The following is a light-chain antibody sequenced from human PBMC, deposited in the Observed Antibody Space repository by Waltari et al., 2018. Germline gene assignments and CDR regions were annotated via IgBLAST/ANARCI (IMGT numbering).Light chain of an antibody. V-gene: IGLV2-23*03. CDR3: CSYAGSSTFEGV. Sequence: QSALTQPASVSGSPGQSITISCTGTSSDGGSYNLVSWYQQHPGKAPKLMIYEGSKRPSGVSNRFSGSKSGNTASLTISGLQAEDEADYYCCSYAGSSTFEGVFGGGTKLTVL. CDR2: EGS. CDR1: SSDGGSYNL. J-gene: IGLJ3*02.